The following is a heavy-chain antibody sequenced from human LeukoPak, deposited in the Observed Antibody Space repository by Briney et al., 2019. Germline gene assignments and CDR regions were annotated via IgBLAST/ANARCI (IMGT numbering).Heavy chain of an antibody. Sequence: PGGALRLSCADSGFMFRSYWMSWVLEAPGKGQEWVANIKQDGSEQYYVDSVQGRFTISRDNAKNSLYLQMISLRAEDTAVYYCARVSGTYFDFWGQGTLVTVS. CDR2: IKQDGSEQ. CDR3: ARVSGTYFDF. D-gene: IGHD5-12*01. V-gene: IGHV3-7*01. CDR1: GFMFRSYW. J-gene: IGHJ4*02.